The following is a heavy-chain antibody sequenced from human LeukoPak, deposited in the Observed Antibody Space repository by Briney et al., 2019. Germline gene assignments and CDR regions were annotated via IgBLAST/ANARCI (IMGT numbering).Heavy chain of an antibody. D-gene: IGHD2/OR15-2a*01. CDR3: ARLTPTTLSLYYYYMDV. CDR1: GGSISSSNW. J-gene: IGHJ6*03. CDR2: IFHTGTT. V-gene: IGHV4-4*02. Sequence: SETLSLTCAVSGGSISSSNWWSWVRQPPGKGLEWIGRIFHTGTTDYKTSLKGRVTISVDKSKNQFSLKLTSVTAADTAVYYCARLTPTTLSLYYYYMDVWGKGTTVTVSS.